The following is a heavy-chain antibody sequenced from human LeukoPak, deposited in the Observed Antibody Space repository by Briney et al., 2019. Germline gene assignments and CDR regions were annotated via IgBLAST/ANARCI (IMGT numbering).Heavy chain of an antibody. Sequence: GGPRSLPGQPSGFTFSSYVMHGVGQPPARGLEGVAVISYDESNKYYADSVKGRFTISRDNSKNTLYLQMNSLRAEDTAVYYCARETPGGGFDYWGQGTLVTVSS. J-gene: IGHJ4*02. V-gene: IGHV3-30*04. CDR3: ARETPGGGFDY. CDR2: ISYDESNK. D-gene: IGHD2-15*01. CDR1: GFTFSSYV.